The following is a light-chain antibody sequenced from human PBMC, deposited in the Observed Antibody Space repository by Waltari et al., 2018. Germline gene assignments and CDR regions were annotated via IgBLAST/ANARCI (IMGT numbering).Light chain of an antibody. Sequence: QSALTQPASVSGSPGQSITISCPGPDSDVGAYDFVSWYQQHPGKAPHLIIYEVSKRPSGISNRFSASKSGNTASLTISGLQAEDEADYYCSSYTTSSAPGVFGTGTRVTVL. CDR3: SSYTTSSAPGV. V-gene: IGLV2-14*01. J-gene: IGLJ1*01. CDR1: DSDVGAYDF. CDR2: EVS.